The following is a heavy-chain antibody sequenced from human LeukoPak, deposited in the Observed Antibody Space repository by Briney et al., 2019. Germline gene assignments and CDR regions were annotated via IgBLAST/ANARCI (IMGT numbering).Heavy chain of an antibody. D-gene: IGHD2-8*01. CDR2: ISAGGDST. CDR1: GFTFSSYA. Sequence: GGSLRLSCAASGFTFSSYAMSWVRQAPGKGLDWVSAISAGGDSTYHADSVKGRFNISRDNSKNTLYLQLNSLRAEETAVFYCAKGGDGPVGHYYFDYWGQGTQVTVSS. J-gene: IGHJ4*02. V-gene: IGHV3-23*01. CDR3: AKGGDGPVGHYYFDY.